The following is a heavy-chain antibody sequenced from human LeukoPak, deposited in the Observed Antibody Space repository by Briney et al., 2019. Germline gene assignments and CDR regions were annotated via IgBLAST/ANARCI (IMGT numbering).Heavy chain of an antibody. CDR3: ARGGYYDFDY. V-gene: IGHV3-23*01. CDR1: GFTFSSYA. D-gene: IGHD3-10*01. J-gene: IGHJ4*02. Sequence: PGESLRLSCAASGFTFSSYAMSWDRQAPGKGLEWVSTITTIGGSTFYAGSLRGRFTISRDNSKNTLYLQMNSLRAEDTALYYCARGGYYDFDYWGQGTLVTVSS. CDR2: ITTIGGST.